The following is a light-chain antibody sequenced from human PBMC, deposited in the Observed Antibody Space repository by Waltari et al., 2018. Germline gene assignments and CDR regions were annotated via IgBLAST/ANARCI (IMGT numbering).Light chain of an antibody. J-gene: IGKJ5*01. CDR1: KSVSSY. Sequence: EIVLTQSPATLSLSPGERATLTCRASKSVSSYLAWYQQKPGQAPSLLIYDASNRATGIPARFSGSGSGTDFTLIISSLEPEDFAVYYCQQRSNWPPTFGQGTRLEIK. CDR2: DAS. CDR3: QQRSNWPPT. V-gene: IGKV3-11*01.